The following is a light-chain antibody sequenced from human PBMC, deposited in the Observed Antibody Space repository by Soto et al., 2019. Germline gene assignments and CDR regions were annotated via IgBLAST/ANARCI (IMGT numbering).Light chain of an antibody. V-gene: IGLV2-14*01. CDR1: SSDVGGYNY. CDR3: SSYTSSSTLYV. Sequence: SVLPQPASVYGSPGQSITISCTGTSSDVGGYNYVSWYQQHPGKAPKLMIYDVSNRPSGVSNRFSGSKSGNTASLTISGLQAEDEADYYCSSYTSSSTLYVFGTGTKVTVL. CDR2: DVS. J-gene: IGLJ1*01.